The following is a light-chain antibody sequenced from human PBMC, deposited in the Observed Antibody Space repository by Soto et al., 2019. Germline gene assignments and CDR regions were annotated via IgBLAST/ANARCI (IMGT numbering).Light chain of an antibody. CDR3: QTFTSVPLT. J-gene: IGKJ4*01. Sequence: EILFPQSPGTLSLSPGGRATLSCRSSQSVSSGYLAWYQQKPGQAPRFLMYGASSRATGIPDRFSGSGSGTDFTLTISSLQPEDVAIYYCQTFTSVPLTFGGGTKVDIK. CDR2: GAS. CDR1: QSVSSGY. V-gene: IGKV3-20*01.